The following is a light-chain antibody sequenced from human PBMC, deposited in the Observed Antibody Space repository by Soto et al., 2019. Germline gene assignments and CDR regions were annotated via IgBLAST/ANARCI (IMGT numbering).Light chain of an antibody. Sequence: QSVLTQPPSVSGAPGQRVTISCTGSSSNIGAGYDVHWYQQLPGTAPKLLIYGNSNRPSGVPDRFSGSKSGNTASLTISGLQVEDEADYYCSSCTIRNTLVFGGGTKLTVL. V-gene: IGLV1-40*01. CDR1: SSNIGAGYD. CDR3: SSCTIRNTLV. J-gene: IGLJ2*01. CDR2: GNS.